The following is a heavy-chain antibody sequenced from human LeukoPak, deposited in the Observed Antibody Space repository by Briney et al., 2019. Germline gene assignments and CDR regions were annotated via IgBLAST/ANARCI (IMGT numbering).Heavy chain of an antibody. D-gene: IGHD3-10*01. J-gene: IGHJ3*02. CDR1: GFTFSSYA. Sequence: GGSLRLSCAASGFTFSSYAMHWVRQAPGKGLEWLAVISYDGSNKYYADSVKGRFTISRDNSKNTLYLQMNSLRAEDTAVYYCARVGITMVRGVINDAFDIWGQGTMVTVSS. CDR2: ISYDGSNK. CDR3: ARVGITMVRGVINDAFDI. V-gene: IGHV3-30*04.